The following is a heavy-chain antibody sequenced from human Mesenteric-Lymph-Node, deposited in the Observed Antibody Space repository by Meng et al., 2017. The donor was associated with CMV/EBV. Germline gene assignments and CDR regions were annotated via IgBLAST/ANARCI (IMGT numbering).Heavy chain of an antibody. Sequence: SCKASGYTFTSYDINWVRQATGQGLEWMGWMNTNSGNTGYAQKFQGRVTMTRNTSINTAYMELSSLRSEDTAVYYCARDSPQQLLGYWGQGTLVTVSS. CDR2: MNTNSGNT. J-gene: IGHJ4*02. CDR1: GYTFTSYD. CDR3: ARDSPQQLLGY. D-gene: IGHD6-13*01. V-gene: IGHV1-8*01.